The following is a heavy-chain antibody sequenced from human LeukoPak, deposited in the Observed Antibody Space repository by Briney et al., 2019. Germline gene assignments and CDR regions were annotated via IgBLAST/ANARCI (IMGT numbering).Heavy chain of an antibody. CDR1: GGSFSGYY. Sequence: PSETLSLTCAVYGGSFSGYYWSWIRQPPGKGLEWIGEINHSGSTNYNPSLKSRVTISADTSKNQFSLKLSFVTAADTAVYYCARGLRFLVVWGQGTTVTVSS. CDR2: INHSGST. D-gene: IGHD3-3*01. J-gene: IGHJ6*02. CDR3: ARGLRFLVV. V-gene: IGHV4-34*01.